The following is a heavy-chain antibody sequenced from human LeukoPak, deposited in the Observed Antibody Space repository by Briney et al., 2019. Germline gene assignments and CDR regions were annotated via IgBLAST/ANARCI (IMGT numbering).Heavy chain of an antibody. V-gene: IGHV1-69*05. J-gene: IGHJ6*03. CDR1: GGTFSSYA. Sequence: RASVKVSCKASGGTFSSYAISWVRQAPGQGLEWMGGIIPIFGTANYAQKFQGRVTITTDESTSTAYMELSSLRSEDTAVYYCARGLGGLYCSSTGCYRVGDYFYYYMDVWGKGTTVTVSS. D-gene: IGHD2-2*02. CDR3: ARGLGGLYCSSTGCYRVGDYFYYYMDV. CDR2: IIPIFGTA.